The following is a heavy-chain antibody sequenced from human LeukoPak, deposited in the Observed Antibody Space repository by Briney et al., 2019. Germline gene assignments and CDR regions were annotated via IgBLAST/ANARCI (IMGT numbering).Heavy chain of an antibody. CDR1: GFAISDYS. Sequence: GGSLRLSCAASGFAISDYSMNWVRQVPGKGLEWVSYISSSSSTIYYADSVKGRFTISRDNAKNSLYLQMNSLRAEDTAVYYCARAEAIAAAGMSDYWGQGTLVTVSS. CDR3: ARAEAIAAAGMSDY. D-gene: IGHD6-13*01. CDR2: ISSSSSTI. J-gene: IGHJ4*02. V-gene: IGHV3-48*01.